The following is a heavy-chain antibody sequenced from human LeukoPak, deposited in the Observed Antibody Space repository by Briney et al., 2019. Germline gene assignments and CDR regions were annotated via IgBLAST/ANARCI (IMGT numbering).Heavy chain of an antibody. J-gene: IGHJ3*02. CDR3: ARAYCTTTACHAFDI. Sequence: PGGSLRLSCAASGFTFSSYGMHWVRQAPGKGLEWVAVISYDGSNKYYADSVRGRFTISRDNSKNTLYLQMNSLRAEDTAVYTCARAYCTTTACHAFDIWGQGTVVAVSS. CDR2: ISYDGSNK. D-gene: IGHD2-8*01. V-gene: IGHV3-30*03. CDR1: GFTFSSYG.